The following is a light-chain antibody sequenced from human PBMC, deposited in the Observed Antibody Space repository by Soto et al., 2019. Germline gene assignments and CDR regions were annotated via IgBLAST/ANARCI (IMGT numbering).Light chain of an antibody. V-gene: IGKV4-1*01. J-gene: IGKJ2*01. CDR3: QQYYTTPYT. CDR1: QTVLYSSNNKNH. CDR2: WAS. Sequence: DIVMTQSPDSLAVSLGERATINCRSSQTVLYSSNNKNHLAWYQQKPGQPPKLLIYWASTRESGVPDRFSGSRSGTDFPLTISRLQAEDGAVYYCQQYYTTPYTFGQGTKLEI.